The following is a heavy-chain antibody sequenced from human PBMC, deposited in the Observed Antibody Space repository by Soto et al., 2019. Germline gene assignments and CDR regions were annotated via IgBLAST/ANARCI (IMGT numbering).Heavy chain of an antibody. V-gene: IGHV3-13*01. CDR1: GFTFSNYD. CDR3: ARGRLISLYSFDY. CDR2: IGTAGDT. Sequence: EVQLVESGGGLVQPGGSLRLSCAASGFTFSNYDMHWVRQVTGKGLEWVSTIGTAGDTYYPGSVKGRFTISRENAKNSLYLQINSLRAEDAAVYYCARGRLISLYSFDYWGQGTLVTVSS. D-gene: IGHD2-15*01. J-gene: IGHJ4*02.